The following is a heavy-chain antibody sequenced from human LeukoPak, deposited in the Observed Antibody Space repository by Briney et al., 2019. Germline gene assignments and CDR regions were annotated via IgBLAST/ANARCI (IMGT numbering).Heavy chain of an antibody. V-gene: IGHV3-30*18. Sequence: GGSLRLSCAASGFRFSNYWMSWVRQAPGKGLEWVAVISYDGSNEYYADFVEGRFTISRDNSKKTLYLQMNRLRPEDTAVYYCAKDKTSLVRGVMLQWGQGTLVTVSS. CDR1: GFRFSNYW. CDR3: AKDKTSLVRGVMLQ. D-gene: IGHD3-10*01. CDR2: ISYDGSNE. J-gene: IGHJ4*02.